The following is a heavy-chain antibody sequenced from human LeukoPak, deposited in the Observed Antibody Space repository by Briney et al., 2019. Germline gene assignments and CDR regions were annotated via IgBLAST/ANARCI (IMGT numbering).Heavy chain of an antibody. CDR2: ISGSAGST. CDR3: AKHLGGTTYSYYVDY. V-gene: IGHV3-23*01. J-gene: IGHJ4*02. D-gene: IGHD6-19*01. CDR1: EFSVGSNY. Sequence: GGSLRLSCAASEFSVGSNYMTWVRQAPGKGLEWVSVISGSAGSTYYADSVKGRFTISRDNSKNTLYLQMNSLRAEDTAVYYCAKHLGGTTYSYYVDYWGQGTLVTVSS.